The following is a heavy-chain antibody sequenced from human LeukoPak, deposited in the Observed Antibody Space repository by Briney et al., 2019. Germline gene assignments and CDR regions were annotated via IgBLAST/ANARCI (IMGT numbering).Heavy chain of an antibody. J-gene: IGHJ4*02. CDR1: GFTLRSYA. CDR2: ISDSA. D-gene: IGHD6-6*01. CDR3: VRESPARHFDFDY. V-gene: IGHV3-23*01. Sequence: GGSLRLSCAASGFTLRSYAMSWVRQTPGKGLEWVSTISDSAYYADSVRRRFTISRDNSKSTLYLQMNSLRVDDTAIYYCVRESPARHFDFDYWGQGALVTVSS.